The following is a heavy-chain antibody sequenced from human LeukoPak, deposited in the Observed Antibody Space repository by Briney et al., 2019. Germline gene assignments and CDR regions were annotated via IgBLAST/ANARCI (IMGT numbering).Heavy chain of an antibody. CDR3: AREISGTYYNPLGYMDV. Sequence: SETLSLTSTVSGDSIGIYYWNWIRQPAGKGLEWIGRIFTSGIANYNPSLKSRVTMSVDTSKNQFSLTLSSVTAADTAVYYCAREISGTYYNPLGYMDVWGKGTTVTVSS. V-gene: IGHV4-4*07. D-gene: IGHD3-10*01. J-gene: IGHJ6*03. CDR2: IFTSGIA. CDR1: GDSIGIYY.